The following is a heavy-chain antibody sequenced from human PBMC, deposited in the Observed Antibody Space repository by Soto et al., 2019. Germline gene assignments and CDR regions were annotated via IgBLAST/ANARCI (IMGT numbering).Heavy chain of an antibody. J-gene: IGHJ4*02. Sequence: PSETLSLTCAVSGGSISSSNWWSWVRQPPGKGLEWIWEIYHSGSTNYNPSLKSRFTISVDKSKNQFSLKLSSVTAADTAVYYRARDQGYSYGIRGPDYWGQGTLDTVSS. CDR2: IYHSGST. CDR1: GGSISSSNW. D-gene: IGHD5-18*01. CDR3: ARDQGYSYGIRGPDY. V-gene: IGHV4-4*02.